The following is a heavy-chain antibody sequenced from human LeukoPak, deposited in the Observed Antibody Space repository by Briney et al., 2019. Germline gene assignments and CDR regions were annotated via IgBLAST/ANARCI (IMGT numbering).Heavy chain of an antibody. J-gene: IGHJ4*02. CDR2: ISWNSGSV. CDR1: GFIFDDSA. D-gene: IGHD3-16*02. V-gene: IGHV3-9*01. CDR3: ARVHDYVWGSYRYFDY. Sequence: GGSLRLSCAAAGFIFDDSAMHWVRQAPGKGLEWVSGISWNSGSVGYADSVKGRFTISRDNAKNSLYLQMNSLRAEDTAVYYCARVHDYVWGSYRYFDYWGQGTLVTVSS.